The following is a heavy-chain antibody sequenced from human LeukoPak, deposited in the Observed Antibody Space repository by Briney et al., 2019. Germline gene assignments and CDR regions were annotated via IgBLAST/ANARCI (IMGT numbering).Heavy chain of an antibody. Sequence: GGSLRLSCAASGFTFSSYAMSWVRQAPGKGLEWASAISGRGDNTYYADSVKGRFTISRDNSKNTLYLQMNSLRAEDTAVYYCAKDRQRFGWSIDYWGQGTLVTVSS. CDR2: ISGRGDNT. CDR3: AKDRQRFGWSIDY. V-gene: IGHV3-23*01. J-gene: IGHJ4*02. CDR1: GFTFSSYA. D-gene: IGHD3-9*01.